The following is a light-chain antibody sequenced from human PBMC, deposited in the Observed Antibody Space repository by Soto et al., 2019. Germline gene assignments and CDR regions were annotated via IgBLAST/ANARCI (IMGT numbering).Light chain of an antibody. CDR1: QDISNS. V-gene: IGKV1-33*01. J-gene: IGKJ1*01. CDR3: QHYNSYSEA. CDR2: DAS. Sequence: DIQMTQSPSSLSASVGDRVTVTCQASQDISNSLNWYQHKPGEAPRLLIYDASNLEAGVPSRFSGSGSGTEFTLTISSLQPDDFATYYCQHYNSYSEAFGQGTKVDIK.